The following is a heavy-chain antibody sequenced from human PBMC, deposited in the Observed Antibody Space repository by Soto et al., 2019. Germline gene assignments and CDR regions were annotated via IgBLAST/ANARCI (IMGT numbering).Heavy chain of an antibody. V-gene: IGHV4-59*01. CDR2: IYYSGST. J-gene: IGHJ4*02. CDR1: GGSISSYY. D-gene: IGHD3-3*01. CDR3: ARASYYDFWSGKPYYFDY. Sequence: SETLSLTCTVSGGSISSYYWSWIRQPPGKGLEWIGYIYYSGSTNYNPSLKSRVTISVDTSKNQFSLKLSSVTAADTAVYYCARASYYDFWSGKPYYFDYWGQGTLVTVSS.